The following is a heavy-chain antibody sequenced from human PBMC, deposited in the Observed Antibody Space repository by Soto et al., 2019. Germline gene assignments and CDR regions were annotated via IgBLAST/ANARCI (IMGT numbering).Heavy chain of an antibody. V-gene: IGHV4-59*12. J-gene: IGHJ4*02. D-gene: IGHD5-12*01. Sequence: SETLSLTCTVSGGSISSYYWSWIRQPPGKGLEWIGYIYYSGSTNYNPSLKSRVTISVDTSKNQFSLKLSSVTAADTAVYYCARDHFSGYDNWGQGTLVTVSS. CDR2: IYYSGST. CDR3: ARDHFSGYDN. CDR1: GGSISSYY.